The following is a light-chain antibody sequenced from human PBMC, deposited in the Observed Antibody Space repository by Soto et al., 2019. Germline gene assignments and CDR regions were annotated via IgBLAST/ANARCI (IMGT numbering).Light chain of an antibody. CDR1: QSITNC. V-gene: IGKV1-5*03. Sequence: DIQMTQSPSTLSASVGDRVTITCRASQSITNCLAWYQQKPGKAPKLLIFDASSFRSGVPSRFSGRGSGTEVALTISSLHPEDFSTYYCQQHNPYSPYTFGQGTELEIK. CDR2: DAS. CDR3: QQHNPYSPYT. J-gene: IGKJ2*01.